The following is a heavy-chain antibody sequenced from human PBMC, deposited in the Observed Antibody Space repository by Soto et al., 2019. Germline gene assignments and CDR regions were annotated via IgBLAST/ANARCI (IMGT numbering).Heavy chain of an antibody. V-gene: IGHV3-23*01. D-gene: IGHD1-26*01. CDR3: VREDGKVGTNSAFDY. CDR1: GFTCNSYA. Sequence: GGSLRLSCAASGFTCNSYARNWVRQAPGKGLEWVSAIDSTGDRSLHADSVKGRFTVSRDASKNTLYLQMNSLKVAEDTALYYCVREDGKVGTNSAFDYGGLGALVTVSS. CDR2: IDSTGDRS. J-gene: IGHJ4*02.